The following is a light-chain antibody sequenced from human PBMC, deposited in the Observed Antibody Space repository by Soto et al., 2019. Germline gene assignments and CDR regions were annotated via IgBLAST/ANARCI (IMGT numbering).Light chain of an antibody. Sequence: DIVMTQSPDSLAVSLGERATFNCKSSQSVFYSSTNKNYLAWYQQKPGQPPKLLIYWASTRESGVPDRFSGSGSGTDFTLTISSLQAEDVAVYYCQQYYSSPLTFGGGTKVEIK. CDR2: WAS. V-gene: IGKV4-1*01. J-gene: IGKJ4*01. CDR1: QSVFYSSTNKNY. CDR3: QQYYSSPLT.